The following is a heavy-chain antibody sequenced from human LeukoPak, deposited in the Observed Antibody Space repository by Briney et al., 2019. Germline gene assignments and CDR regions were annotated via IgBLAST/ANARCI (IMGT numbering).Heavy chain of an antibody. CDR3: ARGVPAPDY. CDR2: INHSGST. Sequence: SETLSLTCAVYGGSFSGYYWSWIRQPPGKGLEWIGEINHSGSTNYNPSLKSRVTTSVDTSKNQFSLKLSSVTAADTAVYYCARGVPAPDYWGQGTLVTVSS. CDR1: GGSFSGYY. V-gene: IGHV4-34*01. J-gene: IGHJ4*02. D-gene: IGHD4/OR15-4a*01.